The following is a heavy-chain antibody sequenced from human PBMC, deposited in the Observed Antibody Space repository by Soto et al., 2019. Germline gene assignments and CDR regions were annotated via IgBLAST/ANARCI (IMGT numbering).Heavy chain of an antibody. Sequence: GGSLRLSCAASGFTFSSYSMNWVRQAPGKGLEWVSSISSSSSYIYYADSVKGRFTISRDNAKNSLYLQMNSLRAEDTAVYYCASKYDKGYSSNWYRGDDAFDIWGQGTMVTVSS. D-gene: IGHD6-13*01. CDR3: ASKYDKGYSSNWYRGDDAFDI. J-gene: IGHJ3*02. CDR1: GFTFSSYS. V-gene: IGHV3-21*01. CDR2: ISSSSSYI.